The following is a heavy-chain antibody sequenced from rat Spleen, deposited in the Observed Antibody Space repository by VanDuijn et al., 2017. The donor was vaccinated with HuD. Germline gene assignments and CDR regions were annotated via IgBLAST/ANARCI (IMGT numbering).Heavy chain of an antibody. V-gene: IGHV5S23*01. CDR3: ARQWDY. Sequence: EVRLVESGGGLVQPGRSLKLSCAASGFTFSDFDMAWVRQAPTKGLEWVASISTGGDDTYYRDSVKGRFTISRDDEESTLYLQMDSLRSEDTATYYCARQWDYWGQGVMVTVSS. J-gene: IGHJ2*01. CDR1: GFTFSDFD. CDR2: ISTGGDDT.